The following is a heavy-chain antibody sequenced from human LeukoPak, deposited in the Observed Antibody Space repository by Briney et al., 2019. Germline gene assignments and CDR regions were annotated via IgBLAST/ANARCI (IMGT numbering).Heavy chain of an antibody. D-gene: IGHD3-10*01. V-gene: IGHV3-33*01. CDR2: IWYDGNNK. Sequence: GGSLRLSCAASGFTLSTYGMHWVRQAPGKGLEWVAVIWYDGNNKYYADSVKGRFTISRDNSKNTLYLQMNSLRAEDTAVYYCARAYGSGSYWNDYWGQGTLVTVSS. CDR1: GFTLSTYG. CDR3: ARAYGSGSYWNDY. J-gene: IGHJ4*02.